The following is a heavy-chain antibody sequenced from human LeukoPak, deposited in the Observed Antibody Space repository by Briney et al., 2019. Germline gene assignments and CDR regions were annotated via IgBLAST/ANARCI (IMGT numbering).Heavy chain of an antibody. D-gene: IGHD4-17*01. Sequence: GGSLRLSCAASGSIPFNSYSMSWVRPAPGKGLEWVSAITSSGETTYYADSVKGRFTISRDNSKNTLYLQTSSLGVDDTAVYYCARASTTVPNLLDYWGQGALVSVSS. J-gene: IGHJ4*02. CDR2: ITSSGETT. CDR1: GSIPFNSYS. V-gene: IGHV3-23*01. CDR3: ARASTTVPNLLDY.